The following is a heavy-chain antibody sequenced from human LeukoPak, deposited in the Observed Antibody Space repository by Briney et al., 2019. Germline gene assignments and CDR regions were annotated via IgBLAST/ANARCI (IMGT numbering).Heavy chain of an antibody. CDR1: GIAFRNYA. V-gene: IGHV3-23*01. Sequence: GGSLRLSCVASGIAFRNYAMTWVRQAPGKGLEWVSSTTGSGTTTRYADSVKGRFTISRDNSVDTLYLQVNSLSAEDTAVYYCGIDPNGDYIGAFDFWGQGTKVTASS. CDR3: GIDPNGDYIGAFDF. D-gene: IGHD4-17*01. CDR2: TTGSGTTT. J-gene: IGHJ3*01.